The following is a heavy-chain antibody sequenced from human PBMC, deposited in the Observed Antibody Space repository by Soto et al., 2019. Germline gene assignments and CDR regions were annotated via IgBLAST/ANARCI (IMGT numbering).Heavy chain of an antibody. Sequence: PGGSLRLSCAASGFTFSIYSMNWVRHAPGKGLEWVSSISSSSSYIYYADSVKGRFTISRDNAKNSLYLQMNSLRAEDTAVYYCATYNHSLFDYWGQGTLVTVSS. J-gene: IGHJ4*02. CDR1: GFTFSIYS. D-gene: IGHD1-1*01. CDR3: ATYNHSLFDY. V-gene: IGHV3-21*01. CDR2: ISSSSSYI.